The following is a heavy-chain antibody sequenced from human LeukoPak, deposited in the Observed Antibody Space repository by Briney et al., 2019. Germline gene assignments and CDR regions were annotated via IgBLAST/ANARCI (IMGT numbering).Heavy chain of an antibody. CDR2: ISASGGNT. J-gene: IGHJ4*02. Sequence: GGSLRLSCAASGFSFSTYAMSWVRQAPARGLEWVSGISASGGNTYYAESVKGRFTISRDNSKNTLYLQMNSLRAEDTAVYYCAARNYYSSGTYYQYYFDYWGQGTLVTVSS. D-gene: IGHD3-10*01. CDR3: AARNYYSSGTYYQYYFDY. CDR1: GFSFSTYA. V-gene: IGHV3-23*01.